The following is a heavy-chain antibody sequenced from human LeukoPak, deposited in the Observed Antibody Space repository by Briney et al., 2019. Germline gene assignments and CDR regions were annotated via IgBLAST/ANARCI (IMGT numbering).Heavy chain of an antibody. CDR1: GFTVSSDY. CDR3: ASGGATSYYYYGMDV. CDR2: IYSGGST. Sequence: GGSLRLSCAASGFTVSSDYMSWVRQAPGKGLEWVSVIYSGGSTYYADSVKGRFTISRDNSKSTLYLQMNSLRAEDTAVYYCASGGATSYYYYGMDVWGQGTTVTVFS. D-gene: IGHD1-26*01. V-gene: IGHV3-66*01. J-gene: IGHJ6*02.